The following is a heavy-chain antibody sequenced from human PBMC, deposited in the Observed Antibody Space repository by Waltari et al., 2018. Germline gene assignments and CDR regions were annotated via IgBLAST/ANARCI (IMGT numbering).Heavy chain of an antibody. J-gene: IGHJ5*02. CDR3: AREGAGNTMVRGVKGGWFDP. D-gene: IGHD3-10*01. CDR1: GFTVSSNY. Sequence: EVQLVETGGGLIQPGGSLRLSCAASGFTVSSNYMSWVRQAPGKGLEWVSVIYSGGSTYYPDSVKGRFTISRDNSKNTLYLQMNSLRAEDTAVYYCAREGAGNTMVRGVKGGWFDPWGQGTLVTVSS. CDR2: IYSGGST. V-gene: IGHV3-53*02.